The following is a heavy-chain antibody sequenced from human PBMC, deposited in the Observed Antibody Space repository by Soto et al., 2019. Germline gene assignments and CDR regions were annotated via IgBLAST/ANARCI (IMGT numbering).Heavy chain of an antibody. J-gene: IGHJ3*02. Sequence: SETLSLTCTVSGGSISSGDYYWSWIRQPPGKGLEWIGYIYYSGSTYYNPSLKSRVTISVDTSKNQFSLKLSSVTAADTAVYYCARDLYGSDAFDIWGQGTMVTVSS. CDR3: ARDLYGSDAFDI. CDR2: IYYSGST. D-gene: IGHD4-17*01. CDR1: GGSISSGDYY. V-gene: IGHV4-30-4*01.